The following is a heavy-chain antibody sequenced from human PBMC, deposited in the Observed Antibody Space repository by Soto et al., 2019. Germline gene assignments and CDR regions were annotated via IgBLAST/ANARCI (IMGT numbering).Heavy chain of an antibody. J-gene: IGHJ3*02. CDR2: INPSAGST. Sequence: ASVKVSCKASGYTFTSYYMHWVRQAPGQGLEWMGIINPSAGSTSYAQKFQGRVTMTRDTSTSTVYMELSSLRSEDTAVYYCARAPLFSSSWYPEAFDIWGQGTMVTVSS. V-gene: IGHV1-46*01. CDR3: ARAPLFSSSWYPEAFDI. D-gene: IGHD6-13*01. CDR1: GYTFTSYY.